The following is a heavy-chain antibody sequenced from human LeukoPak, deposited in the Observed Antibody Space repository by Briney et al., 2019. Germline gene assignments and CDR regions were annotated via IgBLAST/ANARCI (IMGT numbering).Heavy chain of an antibody. J-gene: IGHJ4*02. Sequence: PGGSLRLSCAASGFTISSNYMSWVRQGPGKGLEWVSLIYSGGYTYYADSVKGRFTISRDNAKNSLYLQMNSLRDEDTAVYYCARGGTIFDYWGQGTLVTVSS. CDR1: GFTISSNY. CDR3: ARGGTIFDY. V-gene: IGHV3-53*01. CDR2: IYSGGYT. D-gene: IGHD3-16*01.